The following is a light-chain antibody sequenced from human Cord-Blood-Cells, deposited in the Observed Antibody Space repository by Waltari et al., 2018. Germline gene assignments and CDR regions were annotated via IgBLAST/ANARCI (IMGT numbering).Light chain of an antibody. V-gene: IGKV1-5*03. CDR3: QQYNSYSPYS. CDR1: QSISSW. CDR2: EAS. Sequence: DIQMTKSHSTLSASEGDRVPITCRASQSISSWLAWYQQKPGKAPKLLIYEASSLESGVPSRFSGSGSGTEFTLTISSLQPDDFATYYCQQYNSYSPYSFGQGTKLEIK. J-gene: IGKJ2*03.